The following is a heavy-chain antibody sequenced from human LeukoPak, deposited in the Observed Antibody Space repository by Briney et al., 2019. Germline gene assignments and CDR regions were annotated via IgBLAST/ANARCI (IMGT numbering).Heavy chain of an antibody. CDR3: ARSTWLLDK. V-gene: IGHV4-39*07. CDR2: IYYSGST. Sequence: SETLSLTCTVSGGSISSSSYYWGWIRQPPGKGLEWIGSIYYSGSTNYNPSLKSRVTISLDTSKNQFSLKLTSVTAADTAVYYCARSTWLLDKWGQGTLVTVSS. J-gene: IGHJ4*02. CDR1: GGSISSSSYY. D-gene: IGHD3-22*01.